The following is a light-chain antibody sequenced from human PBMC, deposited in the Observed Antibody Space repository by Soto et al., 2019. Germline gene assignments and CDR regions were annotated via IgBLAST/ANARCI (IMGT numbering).Light chain of an antibody. J-gene: IGLJ2*01. CDR1: SSDVGGYNY. CDR2: EVT. CDR3: TSYASINTVL. V-gene: IGLV2-14*01. Sequence: QSALTQPASVSGSPGQSITISCTGTSSDVGGYNYVSWYQQHPGEAPKLMIYEVTKRPSGASNRFSGSRSGNTASLTISGLHADDEADYYCTSYASINTVLFGGGTKLTVL.